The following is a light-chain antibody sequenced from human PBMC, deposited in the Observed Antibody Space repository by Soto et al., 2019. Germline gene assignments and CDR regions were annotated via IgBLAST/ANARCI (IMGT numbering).Light chain of an antibody. Sequence: EIVLTQSPVTLSLSPWDRATLSCRAGQGLSRSSLAWYQQKPGQAPRLLIYGASTRATGIPARFSGSGSGTEFTLTISSLEPEDFAVYYCQQRSNWPITFGQGTRLEIK. CDR2: GAS. CDR1: QGLSRSS. J-gene: IGKJ5*01. CDR3: QQRSNWPIT. V-gene: IGKV3D-20*02.